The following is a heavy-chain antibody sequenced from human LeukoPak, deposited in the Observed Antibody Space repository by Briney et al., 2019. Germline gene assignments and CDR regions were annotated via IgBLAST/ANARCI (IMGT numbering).Heavy chain of an antibody. CDR2: IIPILGIA. J-gene: IGHJ5*02. Sequence: SVKVSCKASGGTFSSYTISWVRQAPGQGLEWMGRIIPILGIANYAQKFQGRVTTTADKSTSTAYMELSSLRSEDTAVYYCARAPLYCSSTSCYQGSNWFDPWGQGTLVTVSS. D-gene: IGHD2-2*01. CDR3: ARAPLYCSSTSCYQGSNWFDP. V-gene: IGHV1-69*02. CDR1: GGTFSSYT.